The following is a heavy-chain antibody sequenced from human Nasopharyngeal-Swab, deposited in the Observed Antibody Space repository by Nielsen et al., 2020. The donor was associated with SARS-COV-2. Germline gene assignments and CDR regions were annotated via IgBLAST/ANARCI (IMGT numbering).Heavy chain of an antibody. D-gene: IGHD3-10*01. CDR3: ATPRYYYGSGSYGGMDV. J-gene: IGHJ6*02. Sequence: SDTLSLTCTVSGGSISSSSYSWGWIRQPPGKGLEWIGSIYYSGSTYYNPSLKSRVTISVDTSKNQFSLKLSSVTAADTAVYYCATPRYYYGSGSYGGMDVWGQGTTVTVSS. CDR1: GGSISSSSYS. CDR2: IYYSGST. V-gene: IGHV4-39*01.